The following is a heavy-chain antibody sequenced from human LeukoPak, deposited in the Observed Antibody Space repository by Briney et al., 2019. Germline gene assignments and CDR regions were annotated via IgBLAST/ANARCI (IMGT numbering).Heavy chain of an antibody. D-gene: IGHD2-2*01. J-gene: IGHJ5*02. CDR3: ARIGLGYCSSTSCPSWFDP. CDR1: GFTFSTYW. V-gene: IGHV3-7*03. Sequence: GGSLRLSCAASGFTFSTYWVSWVRQAPGKGLEWVANIKQDGSEKYYVDSVKGRLTISRDNAKNSLYLRMNSLRAEDMAVYYCARIGLGYCSSTSCPSWFDPWGQGTLVTVSS. CDR2: IKQDGSEK.